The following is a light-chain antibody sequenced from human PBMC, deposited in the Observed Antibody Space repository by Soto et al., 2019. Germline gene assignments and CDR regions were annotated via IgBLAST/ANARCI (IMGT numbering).Light chain of an antibody. CDR1: SSDVGSYNL. Sequence: QSVLTQPASVSGSPGQSITISCTGTSSDVGSYNLVSWYQQHPGKAPKLMIYEGSKRPSGVSNRFSGSKSGNTASLTISGLQAEAEADYSCCSYAGSGTYVFGTGTKLPV. CDR3: CSYAGSGTYV. J-gene: IGLJ1*01. CDR2: EGS. V-gene: IGLV2-23*01.